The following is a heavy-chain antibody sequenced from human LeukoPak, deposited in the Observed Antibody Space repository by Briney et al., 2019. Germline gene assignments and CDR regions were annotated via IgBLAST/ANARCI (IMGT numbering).Heavy chain of an antibody. D-gene: IGHD1-26*01. Sequence: PGGSLRLSCAASGFTFSSYWMSWVRQAPGKGLEWVANIKQDGSDKYYVDSVKGRFTISRDNAKNPLYLQMNSLRAEDTAVYYCARDKIVGATNFDYWGQGTLVTVSS. CDR1: GFTFSSYW. CDR3: ARDKIVGATNFDY. V-gene: IGHV3-7*01. CDR2: IKQDGSDK. J-gene: IGHJ4*02.